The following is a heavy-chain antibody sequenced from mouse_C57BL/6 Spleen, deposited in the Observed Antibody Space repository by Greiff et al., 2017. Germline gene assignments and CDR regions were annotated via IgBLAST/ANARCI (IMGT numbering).Heavy chain of an antibody. V-gene: IGHV1-50*01. J-gene: IGHJ3*01. D-gene: IGHD2-4*01. CDR3: ARSDTKDYAWFAY. CDR1: GYTFTSYW. Sequence: QVQLQQPGAELVKPGASVTLSCKASGYTFTSYWMQWVKQRPGQGLEWIGEIDPSDSYTNYNQKFKGKATLTVDTSSSTAYMQLSSLTSEDSAVYYCARSDTKDYAWFAYWGQGTLVTVSA. CDR2: IDPSDSYT.